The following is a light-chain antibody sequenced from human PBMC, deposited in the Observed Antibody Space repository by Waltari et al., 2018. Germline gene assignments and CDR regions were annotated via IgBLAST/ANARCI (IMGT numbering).Light chain of an antibody. V-gene: IGLV1-40*01. CDR1: GPNIRAGYV. CDR3: QSYDNRLYGTRV. J-gene: IGLJ3*02. CDR2: NSF. Sequence: QSVLPQPPSVSAAPGHRVTISCPVNGPNIRAGYVVLCSQRLPGAAPKLLIYNSFNRPSGVPDRFSGSKSGMSASLAITGLQAEDEADYYCQSYDNRLYGTRVFGGGTKLTVL.